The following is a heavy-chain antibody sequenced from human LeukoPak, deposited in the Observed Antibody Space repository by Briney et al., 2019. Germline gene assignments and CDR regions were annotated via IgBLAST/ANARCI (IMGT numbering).Heavy chain of an antibody. J-gene: IGHJ4*02. CDR1: GFTFSSYW. Sequence: GGSLRLSCTASGFTFSSYWMHWGRQAPGKGLVWVSRVKSDGSSTNYADSVKGRFTISRDNSKNTLYLQMNSLRAEDTAVYYCAKDRGLMVYATNFDYWGQGTLVTVSS. D-gene: IGHD2-8*01. V-gene: IGHV3-74*01. CDR2: VKSDGSST. CDR3: AKDRGLMVYATNFDY.